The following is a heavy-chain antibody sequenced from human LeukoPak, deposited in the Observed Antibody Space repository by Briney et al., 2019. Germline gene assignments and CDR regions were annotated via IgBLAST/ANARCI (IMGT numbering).Heavy chain of an antibody. V-gene: IGHV4-59*08. J-gene: IGHJ4*02. CDR3: ARHRAIAGPFDH. CDR1: GGSISGYY. Sequence: SETLALTCTVSGGSISGYYCSWIRQTPGKGLEWIGQISYSGLTKYNPALKSRVTISVDTSKNQISVNLNSVTAADTAFYYCARHRAIAGPFDHWGPGTQVTVS. D-gene: IGHD2/OR15-2a*01. CDR2: ISYSGLT.